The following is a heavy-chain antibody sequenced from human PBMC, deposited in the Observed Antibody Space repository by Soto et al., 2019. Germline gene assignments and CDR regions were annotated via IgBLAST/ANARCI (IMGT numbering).Heavy chain of an antibody. CDR1: GFTFSSYA. Sequence: GGSLRLSCAASGFTFSSYAMSWVRQAPGEGLEWVSAISGSGGSTYYADSVKGRFTISRDNSKNTLYLQMNSLRAEDTAVYYCAKRGQVAAAGRAEYFQHWGQGTLVTVSS. V-gene: IGHV3-23*01. D-gene: IGHD6-13*01. CDR3: AKRGQVAAAGRAEYFQH. CDR2: ISGSGGST. J-gene: IGHJ1*01.